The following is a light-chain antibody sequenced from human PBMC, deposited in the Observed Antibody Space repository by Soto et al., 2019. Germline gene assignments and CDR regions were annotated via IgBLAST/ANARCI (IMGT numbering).Light chain of an antibody. Sequence: EIVLTQSPATLSLSPGERAALSCRASLSVSNDFLAWYPQKPGQAPRLLIYGASTRATDVPDRFSGSGSGADFTLTISRLKPEDFAVYYCQQYGSSPPRTFGQGTKVDIK. V-gene: IGKV3-20*01. CDR2: GAS. CDR3: QQYGSSPPRT. CDR1: LSVSNDF. J-gene: IGKJ1*01.